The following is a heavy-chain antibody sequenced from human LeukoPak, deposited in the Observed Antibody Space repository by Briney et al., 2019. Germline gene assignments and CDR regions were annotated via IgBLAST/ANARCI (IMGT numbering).Heavy chain of an antibody. J-gene: IGHJ4*02. CDR2: IYYSGST. CDR3: ARGLMVRGVIILDY. CDR1: GGSISSYY. V-gene: IGHV4-59*01. D-gene: IGHD3-10*01. Sequence: SETLSLTCTVSGGSISSYYWSWIRQPPGKGLEWIGYIYYSGSTNYNPSLKSRVTISVDTSKNQFSLKLSSVTAADTAVYYCARGLMVRGVIILDYWGQGTLVTVSS.